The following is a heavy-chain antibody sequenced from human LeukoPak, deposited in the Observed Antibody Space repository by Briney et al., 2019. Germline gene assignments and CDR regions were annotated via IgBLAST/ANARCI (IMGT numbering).Heavy chain of an antibody. Sequence: SGTLSLTCAVSGGCISSSNWWSWVRQPPGKGLEWVGAIYHSGSTNYNPSLKSRVTISVDKSKNQFSLKLSSVTAADTAVYYCARERTSVAEYFQHWGQGTLVTVSS. V-gene: IGHV4-4*02. J-gene: IGHJ1*01. CDR1: GGCISSSNW. D-gene: IGHD1-14*01. CDR3: ARERTSVAEYFQH. CDR2: IYHSGST.